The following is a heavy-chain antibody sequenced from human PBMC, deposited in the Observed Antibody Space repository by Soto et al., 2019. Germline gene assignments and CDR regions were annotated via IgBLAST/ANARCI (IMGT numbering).Heavy chain of an antibody. CDR3: ARRVAAAGHYFDY. CDR2: INHSGST. J-gene: IGHJ4*02. CDR1: GGSFSGYY. Sequence: QVQLQQWGAGLLKPSETLSLTCAVYGGSFSGYYWSWIRQPPGKGLEWIGEINHSGSTNYNPSLKSRVTISVDTSKNQFSLKLSSVTAADTAVYYCARRVAAAGHYFDYWGQGTLVTVSS. V-gene: IGHV4-34*01. D-gene: IGHD6-13*01.